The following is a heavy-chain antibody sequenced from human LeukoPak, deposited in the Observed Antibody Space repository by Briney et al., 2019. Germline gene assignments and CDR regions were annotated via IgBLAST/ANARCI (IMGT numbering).Heavy chain of an antibody. D-gene: IGHD3-10*01. CDR2: IWYDGSNK. J-gene: IGHJ3*02. CDR1: GFTFSSYG. CDR3: ARVRSLSYLDAFDI. V-gene: IGHV3-33*01. Sequence: PGRSLRLSCAASGFTFSSYGMHWVRQAPGKGLEWVAVIWYDGSNKYYADSVKGRFTISRDNSKNTLYLQMNSLRAEDTAVYYCARVRSLSYLDAFDIWGQGTMVTVSS.